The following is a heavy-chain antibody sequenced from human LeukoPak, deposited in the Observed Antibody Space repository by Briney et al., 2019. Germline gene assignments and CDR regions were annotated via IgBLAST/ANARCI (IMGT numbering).Heavy chain of an antibody. CDR2: IYRGGST. D-gene: IGHD5-18*01. V-gene: IGHV3-53*01. Sequence: PGGSLRLSCAASGVTVSSNYMSWVRQAPGKGLEWVSVIYRGGSTYYADSVRGRFTISRDNSKSTLYLQMNSLRAEDTAVYYCARGPGPRDTVMARVYYFDYWGQGTLVTVSS. CDR3: ARGPGPRDTVMARVYYFDY. CDR1: GVTVSSNY. J-gene: IGHJ4*02.